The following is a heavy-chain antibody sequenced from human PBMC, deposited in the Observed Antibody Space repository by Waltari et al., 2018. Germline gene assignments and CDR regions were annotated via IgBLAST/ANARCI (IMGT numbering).Heavy chain of an antibody. CDR3: ARRAMVVALPRRAFDI. CDR2: INHSGST. CDR1: GGSFSGYY. V-gene: IGHV4-34*01. J-gene: IGHJ3*02. Sequence: QVQLQQWGAGLLKPSETLSLTCAVYGGSFSGYYWSWIRQPPGKGLEWIGEINHSGSTNYNPSLKSRVTISVDTSKNQFSLKLSSVTAADTAVYYCARRAMVVALPRRAFDIWGQGTMVTVSS. D-gene: IGHD2-15*01.